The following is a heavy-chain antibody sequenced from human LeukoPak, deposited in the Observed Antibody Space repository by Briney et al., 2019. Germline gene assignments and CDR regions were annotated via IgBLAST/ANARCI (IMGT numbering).Heavy chain of an antibody. CDR1: GFTFSDYE. V-gene: IGHV3-48*03. D-gene: IGHD3-10*02. CDR2: ISTSGSTT. J-gene: IGHJ4*02. Sequence: SGRSLRLSCAASGFTFSDYEINWVRQAPGKGLEWISCISTSGSTTYYADSVKGRFTISRDNAKNSLFLQMNTLTAEDTAVYYCARGALHVFDYWGQGTPVTVSS. CDR3: ARGALHVFDY.